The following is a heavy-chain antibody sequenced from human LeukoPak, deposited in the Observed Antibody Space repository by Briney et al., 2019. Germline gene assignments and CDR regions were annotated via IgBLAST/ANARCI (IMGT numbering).Heavy chain of an antibody. Sequence: GGSLRLSCAASGFTFSSYSMNWVRQAPGKGLEWVSYISSSSSTIYYADSVKGRFTIYRDNSKSTLYLQMSSLRPEDTAVYYCAKGGSNNWSFDNWGQGTLVTVSS. D-gene: IGHD1-1*01. CDR1: GFTFSSYS. CDR2: ISSSSSTI. J-gene: IGHJ4*02. V-gene: IGHV3-48*01. CDR3: AKGGSNNWSFDN.